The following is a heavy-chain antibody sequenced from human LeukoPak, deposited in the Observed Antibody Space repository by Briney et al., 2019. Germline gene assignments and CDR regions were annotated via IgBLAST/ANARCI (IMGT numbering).Heavy chain of an antibody. Sequence: PGGSLRLSCAASGFTFSSYSMNWVRQAPGKGLEWVSYISSSSSTIYYADSVKGRFTISRDNSKNTLYLQMNSLRAEDTAVYYCARSGARELPRGYFDYWGQGTLVTVSS. CDR2: ISSSSSTI. J-gene: IGHJ4*02. V-gene: IGHV3-48*01. D-gene: IGHD1-26*01. CDR1: GFTFSSYS. CDR3: ARSGARELPRGYFDY.